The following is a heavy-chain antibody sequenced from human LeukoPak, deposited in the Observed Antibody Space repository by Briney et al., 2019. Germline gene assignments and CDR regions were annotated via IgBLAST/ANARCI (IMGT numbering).Heavy chain of an antibody. CDR1: AYTFTSYG. CDR2: ISAYNGNT. V-gene: IGHV1-18*01. CDR3: ARGGSDGSGSYYNALTPFDY. Sequence: GGSVKVSCKASAYTFTSYGISWVRQAPGQGLEWVGWISAYNGNTKYAQKLQGRVTMTTDTSTSTAYMELRSLRFDDTAVYYCARGGSDGSGSYYNALTPFDYWGQGTLVTVSS. D-gene: IGHD3-10*01. J-gene: IGHJ4*02.